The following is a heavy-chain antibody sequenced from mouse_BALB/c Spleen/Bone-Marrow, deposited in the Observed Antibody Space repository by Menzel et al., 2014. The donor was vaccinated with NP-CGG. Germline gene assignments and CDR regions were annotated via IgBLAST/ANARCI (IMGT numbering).Heavy chain of an antibody. J-gene: IGHJ2*01. CDR1: GFDFSRYW. CDR2: INPDSRTI. CDR3: ARPDYYGYLNY. V-gene: IGHV4-1*02. Sequence: EVQLQESGGGLVQPGGSLKLSCAASGFDFSRYWMSWVQQAPGKGLEWIGEINPDSRTINYSPSLKDKFIISRDNAKNTLYLRLNKVRSEDTALYYCARPDYYGYLNYWGQGTTLTVSS. D-gene: IGHD1-1*01.